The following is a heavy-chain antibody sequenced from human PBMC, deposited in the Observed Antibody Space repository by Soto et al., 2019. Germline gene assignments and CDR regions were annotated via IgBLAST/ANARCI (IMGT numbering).Heavy chain of an antibody. CDR2: IYWSDSK. CDR1: GFSLTTDGEG. D-gene: IGHD3-16*01. Sequence: QITLKESGPTLVTPTQTLTLTCSFSGFSLTTDGEGVGWVRQPPGKALEWLALIYWSDSKRYSPSLKNRLTVTKDHSKNQVLLTMTNMDPVDTATYYCIHRRRDAGPNGDYWGQGTLVTVSS. V-gene: IGHV2-5*01. CDR3: IHRRRDAGPNGDY. J-gene: IGHJ4*02.